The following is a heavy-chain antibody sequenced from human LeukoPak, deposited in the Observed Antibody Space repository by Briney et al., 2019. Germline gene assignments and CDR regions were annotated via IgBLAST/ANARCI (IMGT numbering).Heavy chain of an antibody. V-gene: IGHV3-33*06. D-gene: IGHD6-25*01. J-gene: IGHJ4*02. CDR3: AKGSAAGRPYYFDY. Sequence: GGSLRLSCAASGFTFTTYGMHWVRQVPGKGLEWVTVIWYDGSNKFYSDSVKGRFTISRDNSKNTLYLQMNGLRADDTAVYYCAKGSAAGRPYYFDYWGQGTLVTVSS. CDR1: GFTFTTYG. CDR2: IWYDGSNK.